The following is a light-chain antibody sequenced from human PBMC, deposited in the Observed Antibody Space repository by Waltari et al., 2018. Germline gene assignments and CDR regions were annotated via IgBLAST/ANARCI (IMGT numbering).Light chain of an antibody. CDR1: QSVGNN. J-gene: IGKJ4*01. Sequence: EIVMTQSPATLSVSPGERDTLSCSASQSVGNNLAWYQQKPGQAPRLLIYDASTRATGIPARFSGSGSGTEFTLTISSLESEDFAVYYCQQYNSWPPITFGGGTKVEIK. CDR2: DAS. V-gene: IGKV3-15*01. CDR3: QQYNSWPPIT.